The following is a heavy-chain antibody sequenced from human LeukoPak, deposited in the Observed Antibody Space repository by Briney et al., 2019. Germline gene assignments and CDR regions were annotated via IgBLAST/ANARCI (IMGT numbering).Heavy chain of an antibody. V-gene: IGHV1-2*02. CDR1: GYTFTGYY. CDR3: ARAGGAMVTRFDY. D-gene: IGHD5-18*01. CDR2: INPNSGGT. Sequence: ASVKVSCKASGYTFTGYYMHWVRQAPGQGLEWMGWINPNSGGTNYAQKFQGRVTMTRDTSISTAYMELSRLRSDDTAVYYCARAGGAMVTRFDYWGQGTLVTVSS. J-gene: IGHJ4*02.